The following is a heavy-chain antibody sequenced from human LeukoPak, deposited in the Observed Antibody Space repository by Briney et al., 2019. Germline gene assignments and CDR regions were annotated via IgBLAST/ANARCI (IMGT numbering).Heavy chain of an antibody. CDR2: IYYSGST. CDR3: ARSYISSWYANDY. J-gene: IGHJ4*02. CDR1: GGSISSSSYY. V-gene: IGHV4-39*07. Sequence: SETLSLTCTVSGGSISSSSYYWGWIRQPPGKGLEWIGSIYYSGSTYYNPSLKSRVTISVDTSKNQFSLKLSSVTAADTAVYYCARSYISSWYANDYWGQGTLVTVSS. D-gene: IGHD6-13*01.